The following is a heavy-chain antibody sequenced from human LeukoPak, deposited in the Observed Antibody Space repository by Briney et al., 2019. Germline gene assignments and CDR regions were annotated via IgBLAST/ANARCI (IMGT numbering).Heavy chain of an antibody. D-gene: IGHD3-22*01. CDR3: AKDLVYDSSGSMDY. J-gene: IGHJ4*02. CDR1: GFTFDDYA. Sequence: GGSLRLSCAASGFTFDDYAMHWVRQAPGKGLEWVSGISWNSGGIGYADSVKGRFTISRDNAKNSLYLQMNSLRAEDTALYYCAKDLVYDSSGSMDYWGQGTLVTVSS. CDR2: ISWNSGGI. V-gene: IGHV3-9*01.